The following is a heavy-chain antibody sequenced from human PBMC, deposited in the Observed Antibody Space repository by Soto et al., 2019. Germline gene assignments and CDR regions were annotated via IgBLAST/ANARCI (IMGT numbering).Heavy chain of an antibody. J-gene: IGHJ3*02. CDR3: ARDRMVPRYSSSRDAFDI. CDR2: ISSSSSTI. D-gene: IGHD6-6*01. V-gene: IGHV3-48*02. Sequence: GGSLRLSCAASGFTFSSYSMNWVRQAPWKGLEWVSYISSSSSTIYYADSVKGRFTISRDNAKNSLYLQMNSLRDEDTAVYYCARDRMVPRYSSSRDAFDIWGQGTMVTVSS. CDR1: GFTFSSYS.